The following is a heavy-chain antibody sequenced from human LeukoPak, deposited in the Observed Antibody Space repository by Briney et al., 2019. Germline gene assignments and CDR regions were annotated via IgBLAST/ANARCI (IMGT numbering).Heavy chain of an antibody. D-gene: IGHD2-15*01. CDR3: TTYCSGDSCSFFDY. V-gene: IGHV1-2*02. Sequence: GASVKVSGKASGYTFTGYYMHWVRQAPGQGLEWMGWINPNSGGTNYAQKFQGRVTMTRDTSISTAYMELSRLRSDDTAVYYCTTYCSGDSCSFFDYWGQGTLVTVSS. J-gene: IGHJ4*02. CDR1: GYTFTGYY. CDR2: INPNSGGT.